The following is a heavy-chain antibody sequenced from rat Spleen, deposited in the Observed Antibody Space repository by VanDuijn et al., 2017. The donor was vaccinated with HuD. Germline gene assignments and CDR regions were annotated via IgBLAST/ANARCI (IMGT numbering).Heavy chain of an antibody. CDR2: ISPRAYST. J-gene: IGHJ2*01. V-gene: IGHV5-25*01. Sequence: EVQLVESGGGLVQPGRSLKLSCAASGFTFSVYDMAWVRQAPTRGLEWVASISPRAYSTYYRDSVKGRFTVSRDNAKSTLFLQMDSLRSEDTATYYCVRHGYTRYYFDYWGQGVMVTVSS. D-gene: IGHD1-9*01. CDR1: GFTFSVYD. CDR3: VRHGYTRYYFDY.